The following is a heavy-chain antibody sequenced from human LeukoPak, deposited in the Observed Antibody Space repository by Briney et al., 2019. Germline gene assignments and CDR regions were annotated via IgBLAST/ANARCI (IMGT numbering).Heavy chain of an antibody. CDR3: ARGDNTRWYSARMDV. V-gene: IGHV3-48*03. J-gene: IGHJ6*04. Sequence: PGGSLRLSCAASGFTFSSYEMNWVRQAPGKGLEWISYIGGSGSTIYYADPVKGRFTISRDNAKNTVDLQMKSLRAEDTAVYHCARGDNTRWYSARMDVWGKGTTVTVSS. CDR2: IGGSGSTI. CDR1: GFTFSSYE. D-gene: IGHD6-13*01.